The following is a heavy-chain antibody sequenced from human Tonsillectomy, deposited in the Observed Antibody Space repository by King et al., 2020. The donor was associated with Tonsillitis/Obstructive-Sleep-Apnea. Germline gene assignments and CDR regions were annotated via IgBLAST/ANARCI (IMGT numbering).Heavy chain of an antibody. J-gene: IGHJ5*02. CDR1: GDSITSRGSY. CDR2: ISHSGST. Sequence: VQLQEPGPGLVRPSQTLSLTCTVSGDSITSRGSYWSWIRHHPGKGLEWIGFISHSGSTFYNPSLKSRITMSLSPSENQFSLQLTSVTAADTAVYFCARDKGYSGSLDTWGQGTLVSVSS. CDR3: ARDKGYSGSLDT. D-gene: IGHD5-12*01. V-gene: IGHV4-31*03.